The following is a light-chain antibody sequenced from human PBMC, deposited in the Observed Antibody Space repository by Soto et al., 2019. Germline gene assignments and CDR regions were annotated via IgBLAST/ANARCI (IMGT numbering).Light chain of an antibody. CDR1: QSVSSY. CDR2: DAS. V-gene: IGKV3-11*01. J-gene: IGKJ4*01. Sequence: EIVLTQSPATLSLSPGERATLSCRASQSVSSYLAWYQQKPGQAPRLLIYDASNRATGIPARFSGSGSGTDFTLTISSLEPEDFAVYYCQQLSNWHLNFGGGTKVDIK. CDR3: QQLSNWHLN.